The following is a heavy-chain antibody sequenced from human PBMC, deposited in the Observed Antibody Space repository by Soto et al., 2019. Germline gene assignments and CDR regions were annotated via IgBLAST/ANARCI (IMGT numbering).Heavy chain of an antibody. CDR1: AGSIRSGDYY. D-gene: IGHD7-27*01. CDR2: IDHSGSA. Sequence: QVQLQESGPGLVKPSQTLSLTCTVSAGSIRSGDYYWTSIRQPPGKGLEWIGYIDHSGSAYYNPSLKSRATISIDTSNNQFSLKMTSVTAADTAVYYCAGELGTFYFDHWGQGTLVTVSS. J-gene: IGHJ4*02. CDR3: AGELGTFYFDH. V-gene: IGHV4-30-4*01.